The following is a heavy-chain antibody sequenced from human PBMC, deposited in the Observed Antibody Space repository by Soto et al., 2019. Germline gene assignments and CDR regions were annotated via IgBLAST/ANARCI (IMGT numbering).Heavy chain of an antibody. CDR2: IYWDDDK. D-gene: IGHD2-21*02. Sequence: QITLKESGPTLVKPTQTLTLTCTFSGFSLSTSGVGVGWIRQPPGKALEGLALIYWDDDKRYSPSLRSRLTNSKDTSKNQVVLTMTNMDPADTATYYCIQSRCGGDCLESYASHYYYGLDVWGQGTTVAVSS. CDR1: GFSLSTSGVG. CDR3: IQSRCGGDCLESYASHYYYGLDV. V-gene: IGHV2-5*02. J-gene: IGHJ6*02.